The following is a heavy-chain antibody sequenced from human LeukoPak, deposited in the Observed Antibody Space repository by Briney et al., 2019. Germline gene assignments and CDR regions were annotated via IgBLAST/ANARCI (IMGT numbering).Heavy chain of an antibody. CDR1: GFTFSSYW. Sequence: GGSLRLSCAASGFTFSSYWMSWVRQAPGKGLEWVANIKQDGSEKYYVDSVKGRFTISRDNAKNSLYLQMNSLRAEDTAVYYCARERDYEPYDAFDIWGQGTMVTVSS. D-gene: IGHD4-17*01. J-gene: IGHJ3*02. CDR2: IKQDGSEK. CDR3: ARERDYEPYDAFDI. V-gene: IGHV3-7*01.